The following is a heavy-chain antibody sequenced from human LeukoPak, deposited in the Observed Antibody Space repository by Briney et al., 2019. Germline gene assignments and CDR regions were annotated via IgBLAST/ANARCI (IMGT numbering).Heavy chain of an antibody. J-gene: IGHJ4*02. Sequence: PGGSLRLSCAVSGFTFSSYEMNWVRQAPGKGLEWVSYISSGGSTIYYADSVKGRFTSSRDNAKNSLYLQMNSLRAEDTAVYYCARDRRCSGGSCYYFDYWGQGTLVIVSS. CDR2: ISSGGSTI. D-gene: IGHD2-15*01. V-gene: IGHV3-48*03. CDR3: ARDRRCSGGSCYYFDY. CDR1: GFTFSSYE.